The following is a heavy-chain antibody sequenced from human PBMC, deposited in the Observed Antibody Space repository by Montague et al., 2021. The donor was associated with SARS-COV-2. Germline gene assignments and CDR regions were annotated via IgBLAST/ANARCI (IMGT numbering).Heavy chain of an antibody. Sequence: SETLSLTCTVSGASITSSNWWNWVRQPPGKGLEWIGQIYHSGSTNYNPSLKSRLTPSLDKSKNQFSLNLSSVTAADTAVYYCARQIQQVVLSPAKLTNWFDPWGLGTLVTVAP. CDR2: IYHSGST. V-gene: IGHV4-4*02. CDR1: GASITSSNW. D-gene: IGHD2-15*01. J-gene: IGHJ5*02. CDR3: ARQIQQVVLSPAKLTNWFDP.